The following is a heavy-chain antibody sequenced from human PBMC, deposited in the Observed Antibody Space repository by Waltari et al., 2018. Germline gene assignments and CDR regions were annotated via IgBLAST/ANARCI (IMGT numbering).Heavy chain of an antibody. CDR3: AKDVSLYQIKPAFDS. V-gene: IGHV3-9*01. CDR2: INWNSGTM. D-gene: IGHD2-2*01. Sequence: EVQLVESGGGLVQPGGSLRLSCTASGFILTDSPMHWVRQPPGKGLEWVSGINWNSGTMGYADSVKGRFTISRDNAKNSLYLQMRGLRPEDTAFYYCAKDVSLYQIKPAFDSWGQGVLVTVSS. CDR1: GFILTDSP. J-gene: IGHJ4*02.